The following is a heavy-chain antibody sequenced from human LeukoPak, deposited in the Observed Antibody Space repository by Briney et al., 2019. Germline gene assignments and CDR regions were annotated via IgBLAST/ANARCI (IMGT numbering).Heavy chain of an antibody. J-gene: IGHJ6*03. Sequence: SETLSLTCTLSGVSINSHYWSWIRQPPGKERAWIGFIYDSGSANYRSSLESRVTMTLDTSKNQFSLKLNSVTAADTAVYYCARVLQNYYHLDVWGKGTTVTVSS. CDR2: IYDSGSA. CDR3: ARVLQNYYHLDV. D-gene: IGHD3-3*01. V-gene: IGHV4-59*11. CDR1: GVSINSHY.